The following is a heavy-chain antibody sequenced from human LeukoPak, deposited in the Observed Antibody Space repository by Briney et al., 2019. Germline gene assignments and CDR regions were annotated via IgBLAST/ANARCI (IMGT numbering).Heavy chain of an antibody. CDR2: IYHSGST. D-gene: IGHD3-22*01. V-gene: IGHV4-38-2*02. CDR1: GYSISSGYY. Sequence: SETLSLTCTVSGYSISSGYYWGWIRQPPGKGLEWIGSIYHSGSTYYNPSLKSRVTISVDTSKNQFSLKLSSVTAADTAVYYCARGNIKSMIVVVPAAFDIWGQGTMVTVSS. J-gene: IGHJ3*02. CDR3: ARGNIKSMIVVVPAAFDI.